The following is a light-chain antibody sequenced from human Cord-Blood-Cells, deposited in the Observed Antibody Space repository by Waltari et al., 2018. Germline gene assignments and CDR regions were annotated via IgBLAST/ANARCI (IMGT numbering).Light chain of an antibody. CDR1: SPNLGSNT. CDR3: AAWDDSLNGVV. Sequence: QSVLTQPPSASGTPGPRVTISCSGSSPNLGSNTVNWYQQLPGTAPKLLIYRNNQRPSGVPDRFSGSKSGTSASLAISGLQAEDEADYYCAAWDDSLNGVVFGGGTKLTVL. J-gene: IGLJ2*01. CDR2: RNN. V-gene: IGLV1-44*01.